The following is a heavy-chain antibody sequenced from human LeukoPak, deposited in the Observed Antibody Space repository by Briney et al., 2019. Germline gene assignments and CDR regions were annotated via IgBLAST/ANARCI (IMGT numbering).Heavy chain of an antibody. V-gene: IGHV1-2*02. CDR3: ARGALGFAIGGLDY. D-gene: IGHD2-21*01. CDR1: GYTFTGYY. CDR2: INPNSGGI. Sequence: ASVKVSCKASGYTFTGYYMHWVRQAPGQGLEWMGWINPNSGGINYAQKFQGRVTMTRDTSISTAYMELSRLRSDDTAVYYCARGALGFAIGGLDYWGQGTLVSVSS. J-gene: IGHJ4*02.